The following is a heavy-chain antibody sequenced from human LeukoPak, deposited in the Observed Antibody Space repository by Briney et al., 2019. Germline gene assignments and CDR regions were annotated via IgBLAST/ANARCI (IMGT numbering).Heavy chain of an antibody. V-gene: IGHV1-69*06. D-gene: IGHD3-10*01. J-gene: IGHJ4*02. CDR2: IIPIFGTA. CDR3: VRDRTITMVRGVITQDQFDY. Sequence: GASVKVSCKASGGTFISYAISWVRQAPGQGLEGMGGIIPIFGTADYAQKFQGRVTITADKSTSTAYMELSSLRSEDTAVYYCVRDRTITMVRGVITQDQFDYWGQGVLVTVSS. CDR1: GGTFISYA.